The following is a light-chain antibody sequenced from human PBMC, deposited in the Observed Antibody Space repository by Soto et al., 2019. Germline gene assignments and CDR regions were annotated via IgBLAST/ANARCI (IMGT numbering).Light chain of an antibody. J-gene: IGLJ1*01. CDR2: DDS. V-gene: IGLV3-21*02. CDR3: QVWDSSSDHYV. Sequence: SYELTQPPSVSVAPGQTARLTCGGDNIGTKSVHWYQQKPGQAPVLVVYDDSDRPLGIPERFSGSNSGTTATLTISRVEAGDEADYYCQVWDSSSDHYVFGTATKVTVL. CDR1: NIGTKS.